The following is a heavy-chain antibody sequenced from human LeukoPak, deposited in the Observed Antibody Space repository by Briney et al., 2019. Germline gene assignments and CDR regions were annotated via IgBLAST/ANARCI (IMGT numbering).Heavy chain of an antibody. D-gene: IGHD5-18*01. CDR3: ARGYSYGPDYYYYYMDV. Sequence: SQTLSLTCTVSGGSISSGSYYWSWIRQPAGKGLEWIGRIYTSGSTNYNPSLKSRVTISVDTSKNQFSLKLSSVTAADTAVYYCARGYSYGPDYYYYYMDVWGKGTTVTVSS. J-gene: IGHJ6*03. V-gene: IGHV4-61*02. CDR2: IYTSGST. CDR1: GGSISSGSYY.